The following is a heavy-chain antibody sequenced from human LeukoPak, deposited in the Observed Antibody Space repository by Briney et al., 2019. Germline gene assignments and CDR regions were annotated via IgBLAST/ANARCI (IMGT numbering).Heavy chain of an antibody. CDR2: MYHTGHT. J-gene: IGHJ4*02. CDR3: ARHPFATPFDY. Sequence: KPSETLSLTCNVSGGSISNYYWSWIRQPPGKGLEWIGYMYHTGHTMYNSSLKSRVTMSLDTSNNHFSLRLGSVTAADTAVYYCARHPFATPFDYWGPGTVVTVSS. CDR1: GGSISNYY. V-gene: IGHV4-59*08. D-gene: IGHD2-15*01.